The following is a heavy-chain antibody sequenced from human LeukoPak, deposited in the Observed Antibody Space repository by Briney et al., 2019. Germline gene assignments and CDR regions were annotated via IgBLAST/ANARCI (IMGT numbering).Heavy chain of an antibody. CDR3: ARHGGVAPFDY. V-gene: IGHV4-59*08. J-gene: IGHJ4*02. D-gene: IGHD2-8*02. CDR1: GGSISSYY. CDR2: IFFTGNT. Sequence: SETLSLTCTVSGGSISSYYWSWIRQPPGDGLEWIGYIFFTGNTNYNPSLRSRITISIDTSKNQFSLHLSSVTAADTAVYYCARHGGVAPFDYWGQGTLVTVSS.